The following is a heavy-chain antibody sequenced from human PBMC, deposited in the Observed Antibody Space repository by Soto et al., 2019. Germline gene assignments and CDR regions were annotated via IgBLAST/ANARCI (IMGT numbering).Heavy chain of an antibody. CDR3: ARGAARPGKNGFEP. CDR2: IYYSGST. V-gene: IGHV4-31*03. J-gene: IGHJ5*02. CDR1: GGSISSGGYY. D-gene: IGHD6-6*01. Sequence: QVQLQESGPGLVKPSQTLSLTCTVSGGSISSGGYYWSWLRQHPGKGLEWLGYIYYSGSTYYNPSLKSRVTMPVDTPKNQSSLKVSSVTAADTAVHYCARGAARPGKNGFEPLGHGTLVTVSS.